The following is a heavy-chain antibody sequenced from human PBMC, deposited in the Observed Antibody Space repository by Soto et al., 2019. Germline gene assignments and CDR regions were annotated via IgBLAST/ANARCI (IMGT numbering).Heavy chain of an antibody. CDR1: VLTFCRSR. Sequence: GRSLRLSCAPPVLTFCRSRWSSVHQAQEKGLEWVSTISSSTSCIYYAESVKGRFTISRDNAKNSLYLQMNSLRAEDTAVYYCARDQSKGHDAFDIWGQGTMVTV. CDR3: ARDQSKGHDAFDI. V-gene: IGHV3-21*01. J-gene: IGHJ3*02. CDR2: ISSSTSCI.